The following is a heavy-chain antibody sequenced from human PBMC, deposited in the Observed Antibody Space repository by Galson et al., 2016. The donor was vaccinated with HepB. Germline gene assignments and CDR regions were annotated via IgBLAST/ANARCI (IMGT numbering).Heavy chain of an antibody. CDR1: GFTFSNSW. J-gene: IGHJ4*02. CDR2: MRAKTYSGTT. V-gene: IGHV3-49*04. Sequence: SLRLSCAASGFTFSNSWMAWVRQAPGKGLEWVSVMRAKTYSGTTEVAASVKGRFIISRDDSKSIAYLQVNSLKTEDTAVYYCTRNSGGNSRGPTYWGQGTLVTVSS. CDR3: TRNSGGNSRGPTY. D-gene: IGHD4-23*01.